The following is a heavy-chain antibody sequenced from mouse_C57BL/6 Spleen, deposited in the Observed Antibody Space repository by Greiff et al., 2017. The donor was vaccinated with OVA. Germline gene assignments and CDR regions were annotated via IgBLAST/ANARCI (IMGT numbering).Heavy chain of an antibody. Sequence: QVQLQQPGAELVKPGASVKLSCKASGYTFTSYWMHWVKQRPGQGLEWIGMIHPNSGSTNYNEKFKSKATLTVDKSSSTADMQLSSLTSEDSAVYDCARGTAQDTVYYGYWGQGTTLTVSS. V-gene: IGHV1-64*01. CDR1: GYTFTSYW. CDR2: IHPNSGST. CDR3: ARGTAQDTVYYGY. D-gene: IGHD3-2*02. J-gene: IGHJ2*01.